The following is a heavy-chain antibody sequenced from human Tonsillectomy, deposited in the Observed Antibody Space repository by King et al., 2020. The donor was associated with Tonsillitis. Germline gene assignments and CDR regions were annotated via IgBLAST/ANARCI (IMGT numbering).Heavy chain of an antibody. CDR2: IKQDGGET. J-gene: IGHJ4*02. V-gene: IGHV3-7*01. D-gene: IGHD2-15*01. Sequence: VQLVESGGGLVQPGGSLRVSCVASGFTFSNHWMTWVRQAPGKGLEWVANIKQDGGETHYMDSVKGRFTISRDNAGTSLFLQMNSLRVEDTALYYCARWYCSGGSCLPPPDYWGQGTLVTVSS. CDR1: GFTFSNHW. CDR3: ARWYCSGGSCLPPPDY.